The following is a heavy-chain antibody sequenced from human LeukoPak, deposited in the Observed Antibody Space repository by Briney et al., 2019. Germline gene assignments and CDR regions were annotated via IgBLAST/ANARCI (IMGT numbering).Heavy chain of an antibody. Sequence: PGGSLRLSCAASGFTFSDYYMSWIRQAPGKGLEWVSYISSSGSTIYYADSVKGRFTISRDNAKNSLYLQMNSLRAEDTAVYYCARDKEYSSSPTFDYWGQGTLVTVSS. CDR2: ISSSGSTI. CDR1: GFTFSDYY. D-gene: IGHD6-6*01. J-gene: IGHJ4*02. V-gene: IGHV3-11*04. CDR3: ARDKEYSSSPTFDY.